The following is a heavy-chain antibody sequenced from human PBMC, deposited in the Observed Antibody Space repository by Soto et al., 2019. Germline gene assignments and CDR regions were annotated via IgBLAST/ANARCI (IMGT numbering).Heavy chain of an antibody. CDR2: ISVYNGNT. CDR1: GYSFATSG. Sequence: QVKLVQSGTEVKEPGASITVSCKASGYSFATSGMTWVRQAPGQGLEWMGWISVYNGNTNYDQNLQDRVTMTTDTSKRTAYLALRNLRSEDTAVYYCASAGQYYDASGYGDWGQGTLVTVSS. J-gene: IGHJ4*02. D-gene: IGHD3-22*01. V-gene: IGHV1-18*01. CDR3: ASAGQYYDASGYGD.